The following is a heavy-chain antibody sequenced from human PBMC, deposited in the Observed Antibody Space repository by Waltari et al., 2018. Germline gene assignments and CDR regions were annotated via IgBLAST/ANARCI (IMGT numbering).Heavy chain of an antibody. J-gene: IGHJ4*02. V-gene: IGHV3-74*03. CDR3: GTLEPLAS. CDR1: GFNISTYW. CDR2: VNRRGTRT. Sequence: EAQVVESGGGLVQPGGSLSISCGASGFNISTYWMPWVRQVPGKGLVGVPGVNRRGTRTTVGGTVRGRFTVPRDHVRNTVALQIGSLRTGDKAVYYCGTLEPLASLGQGNLVTVSS.